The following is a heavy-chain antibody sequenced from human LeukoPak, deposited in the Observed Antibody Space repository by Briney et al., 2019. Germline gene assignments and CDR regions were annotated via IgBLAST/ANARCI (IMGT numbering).Heavy chain of an antibody. CDR3: ARQNPWFGESPNWFDP. J-gene: IGHJ5*02. V-gene: IGHV4-4*07. Sequence: SETLSLTCTVSGGSISTYYWSWLRQPAGKGLEWIGRIYSSATTNLNPSLKSRVTLSIDASKNQVSLRLSSVTAADTAVYYCARQNPWFGESPNWFDPWGQGTLVTVSS. CDR1: GGSISTYY. CDR2: IYSSATT. D-gene: IGHD3-10*01.